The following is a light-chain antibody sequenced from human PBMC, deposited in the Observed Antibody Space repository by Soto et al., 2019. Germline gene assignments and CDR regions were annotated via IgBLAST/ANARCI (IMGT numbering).Light chain of an antibody. V-gene: IGLV2-14*03. CDR3: SSSTSSSTRV. CDR1: SSDVGGYNY. J-gene: IGLJ1*01. Sequence: QSVLTQPASVSGSPGQSITISCTGTSSDVGGYNYVSWYQQHPDKAPKLMIYDVSNRPSGVSNRFSGSKSGNTASLTISGLQADDEADYYCSSSTSSSTRVFGTGTKVTVL. CDR2: DVS.